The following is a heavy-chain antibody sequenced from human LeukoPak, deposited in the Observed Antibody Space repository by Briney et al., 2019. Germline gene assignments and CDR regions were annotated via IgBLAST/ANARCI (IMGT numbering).Heavy chain of an antibody. CDR1: GGTFSSYA. CDR2: IIPIFGTA. J-gene: IGHJ4*02. CDR3: ASFRDGYNYFDY. D-gene: IGHD5-24*01. V-gene: IGHV1-69*05. Sequence: SVKVSCKASGGTFSSYAISWLRQAPGQGLEWMGRIIPIFGTANYAQKFQGRVTITTDESTSTAYMELSSLRSEDTAVYYCASFRDGYNYFDYWGQGTLVTVSS.